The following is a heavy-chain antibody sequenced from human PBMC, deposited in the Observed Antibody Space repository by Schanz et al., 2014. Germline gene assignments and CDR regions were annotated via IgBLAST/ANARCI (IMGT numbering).Heavy chain of an antibody. D-gene: IGHD3-10*01. V-gene: IGHV3-23*04. Sequence: QLVESGGGLVQPGGSLRLSCEASGFTFSSFSMNWVRQAPGKGLEWVSTIGSAGANTYYADSVKGRFTISRDNSKNTLHLQMNSLRAEDTAIYYCSRGGGMDVWGQGTTVTVSS. CDR1: GFTFSSFS. CDR2: IGSAGANT. J-gene: IGHJ6*02. CDR3: SRGGGMDV.